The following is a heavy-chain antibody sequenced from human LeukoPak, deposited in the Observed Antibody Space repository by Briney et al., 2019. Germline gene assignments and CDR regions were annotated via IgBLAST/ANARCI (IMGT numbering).Heavy chain of an antibody. CDR3: AREHVDTAMVFDY. Sequence: PSETLSLTCAVYGGSFSGYYWSWIRQPPGKGLEWIGEINHSGSTNYNPSLKSRVTISVDTSKNQFSLKPSSVTAADTAVYYCAREHVDTAMVFDYWGQGTLVTVSS. V-gene: IGHV4-34*01. CDR2: INHSGST. CDR1: GGSFSGYY. J-gene: IGHJ4*02. D-gene: IGHD5-18*01.